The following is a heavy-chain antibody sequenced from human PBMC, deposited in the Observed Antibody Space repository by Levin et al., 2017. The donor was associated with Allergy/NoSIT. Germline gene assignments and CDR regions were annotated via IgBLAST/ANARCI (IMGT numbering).Heavy chain of an antibody. CDR2: ISWNSDNL. Sequence: RTGGSLRLSCAGSGFPFGDYALHWVRQAPGKGLEWVAGISWNSDNLGYADFVKGRFTISRDNAKNSLYMQMNSLRHEDTAFYFCGKGGMTSCGAGLQPVAFTVWGRGPTVTVSS. D-gene: IGHD3-3*01. CDR3: GKGGMTSCGAGLQPVAFTV. J-gene: IGHJ6*02. CDR1: GFPFGDYA. V-gene: IGHV3-9*01.